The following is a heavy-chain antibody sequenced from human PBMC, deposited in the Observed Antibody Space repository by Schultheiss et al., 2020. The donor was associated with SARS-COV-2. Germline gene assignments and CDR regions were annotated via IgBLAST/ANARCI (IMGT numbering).Heavy chain of an antibody. D-gene: IGHD6-13*01. CDR3: ARDLGSYSSSWYSPGDAFDI. CDR1: GGSISSSSYY. V-gene: IGHV4-39*07. CDR2: IYYSGST. J-gene: IGHJ3*02. Sequence: SETLSLTCTVSGGSISSSSYYWGWIRQPPGKGLEWIGSIYYSGSTYYNPSLKSRVTISVDTSKNQFSLKLSSVTAADTAVYYCARDLGSYSSSWYSPGDAFDIWGQGTMVTVSS.